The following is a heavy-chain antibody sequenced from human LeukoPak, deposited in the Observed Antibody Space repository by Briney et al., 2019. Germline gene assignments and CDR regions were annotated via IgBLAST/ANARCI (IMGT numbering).Heavy chain of an antibody. CDR1: GGSFSGYY. Sequence: SGTLSLTCAVYGGSFSGYYWSWIRQPPGKGLEWIGEINHSGSTNYNPSLKNRVTISVDTSKNQFSLKLSSVTAADTAVYYCARRGRSTSPYYFDYWGQGTLVTVSS. D-gene: IGHD1-26*01. J-gene: IGHJ4*02. CDR3: ARRGRSTSPYYFDY. CDR2: INHSGST. V-gene: IGHV4-34*01.